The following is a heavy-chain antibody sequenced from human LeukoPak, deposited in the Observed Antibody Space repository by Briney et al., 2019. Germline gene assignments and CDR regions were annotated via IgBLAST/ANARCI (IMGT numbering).Heavy chain of an antibody. J-gene: IGHJ4*02. Sequence: SETLSLTCTVSGYSISSDYYWGWIRQPPGKGLEWIGSIYHSGSTYYNPSLKSRVTISVDTSKNQFSLKLRSVTAADTAVYYCAKDHYDSSGYPFDYWGQGTLVTVSS. CDR2: IYHSGST. CDR1: GYSISSDYY. V-gene: IGHV4-38-2*02. CDR3: AKDHYDSSGYPFDY. D-gene: IGHD3-22*01.